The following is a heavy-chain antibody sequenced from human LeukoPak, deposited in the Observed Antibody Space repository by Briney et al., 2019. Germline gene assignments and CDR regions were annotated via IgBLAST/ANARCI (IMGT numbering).Heavy chain of an antibody. J-gene: IGHJ4*02. CDR1: GFTVSSNY. D-gene: IGHD6-13*01. V-gene: IGHV3-66*01. CDR3: ARDVAAAGTMSYFDY. Sequence: PGGSLRLSCAASGFTVSSNYMSWVRQAPGKGLEWVSVIYSGGSTYYADSVKGRFTISRDNSKNTLYLQMNSLRAEDTAVYYCARDVAAAGTMSYFDYWGQGTLVTVSS. CDR2: IYSGGST.